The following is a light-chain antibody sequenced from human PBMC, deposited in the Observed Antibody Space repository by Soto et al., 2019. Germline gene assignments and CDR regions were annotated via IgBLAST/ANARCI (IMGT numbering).Light chain of an antibody. Sequence: QSALTQPASVSGSPGQSITISCTGTSSDVGSYNLVSWYQQHPGKAPKLMIYEVSKRPSGVSNRFSGSKSGNTASLTISGLQAEDEADYYCCSYAGSSTPPYVCGTGTKVTVL. CDR3: CSYAGSSTPPYV. V-gene: IGLV2-23*02. CDR1: SSDVGSYNL. CDR2: EVS. J-gene: IGLJ1*01.